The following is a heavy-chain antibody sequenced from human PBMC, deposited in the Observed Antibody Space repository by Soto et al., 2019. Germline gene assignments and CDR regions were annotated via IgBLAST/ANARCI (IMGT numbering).Heavy chain of an antibody. CDR3: SREVIYGYFDFYNWFDP. V-gene: IGHV1-3*01. CDR2: INAGNDNT. CDR1: GYTLTSYA. D-gene: IGHD3-9*01. Sequence: GASVKVSCKASGYTLTSYAMHWVRQAPGQRLEWMGWINAGNDNTKYSQKKQGRVTITRGTSASTAYMELSSLRSVDTSVYFCSREVIYGYFDFYNWFDPWGQGTLVTVFS. J-gene: IGHJ5*02.